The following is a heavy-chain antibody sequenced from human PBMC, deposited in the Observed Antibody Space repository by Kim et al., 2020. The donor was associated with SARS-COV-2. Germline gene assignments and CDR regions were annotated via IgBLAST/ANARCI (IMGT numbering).Heavy chain of an antibody. J-gene: IGHJ3*02. CDR2: IYYSGST. D-gene: IGHD3-3*01. Sequence: SETLSLTCTVSGGSISSGGYYWSWIRQHPGKGLEWIGYIYYSGSTYYNPSLKSRVTIPVDTSKNQLSLKLSSVTAADTAVYYCARGDTIFGVVINAFDIWGQGTMGTVSS. CDR1: GGSISSGGYY. V-gene: IGHV4-31*03. CDR3: ARGDTIFGVVINAFDI.